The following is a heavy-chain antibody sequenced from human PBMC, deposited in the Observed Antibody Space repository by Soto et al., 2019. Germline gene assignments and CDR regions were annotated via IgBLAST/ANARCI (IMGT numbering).Heavy chain of an antibody. CDR1: GGSVSSGSYH. V-gene: IGHV4-31*09. CDR3: ARAAYHLLHNWFDP. J-gene: IGHJ5*02. Sequence: SETLSLTCTVSGGSVSSGSYHWSWIRQHPGRGLEWIGYIYHSGKTYYNPSLESRVTISLDNSRNQFSLELTSVTAADTAVYSCARAAYHLLHNWFDPWHQGPLVTVSS. D-gene: IGHD2-2*01. CDR2: IYHSGKT.